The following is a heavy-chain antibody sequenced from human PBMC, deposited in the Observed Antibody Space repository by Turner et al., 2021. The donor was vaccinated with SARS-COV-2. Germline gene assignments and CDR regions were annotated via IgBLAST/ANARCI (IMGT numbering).Heavy chain of an antibody. Sequence: EVQLLESRGGLVQPGGSLRLSCAASGFTFRSYAMSWVRQAPGKGLEWVSTISGSGGSTYYADSVKGRFTISRDNAKNSLYLQMNSLRAEDTAVYYCARLHTSSWYFDYWGQGTLVTVSS. V-gene: IGHV3-23*01. CDR2: ISGSGGST. CDR3: ARLHTSSWYFDY. CDR1: GFTFRSYA. D-gene: IGHD6-13*01. J-gene: IGHJ4*02.